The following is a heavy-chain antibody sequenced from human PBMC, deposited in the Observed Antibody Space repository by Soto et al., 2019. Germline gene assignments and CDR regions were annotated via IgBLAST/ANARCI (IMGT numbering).Heavy chain of an antibody. Sequence: ASVKVSCKASGYTFTSYYMHWVRQAPGQGLELMGIINPSGGSTSYAQKFQGRVTMTRDTSTSTVYMELSSLRSEDTAVYYCARATYYDILTGYFGVSDVDYWGQGTLVTV. CDR2: INPSGGST. J-gene: IGHJ4*02. CDR1: GYTFTSYY. CDR3: ARATYYDILTGYFGVSDVDY. D-gene: IGHD3-9*01. V-gene: IGHV1-46*01.